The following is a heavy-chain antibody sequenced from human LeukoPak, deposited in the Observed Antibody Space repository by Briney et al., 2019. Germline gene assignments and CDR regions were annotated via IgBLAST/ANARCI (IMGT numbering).Heavy chain of an antibody. CDR2: ISGSGGST. CDR1: GFTFSSYG. CDR3: AKSSYYDSSGYYREYYFDY. J-gene: IGHJ4*02. D-gene: IGHD3-22*01. Sequence: GGSLRLSCAASGFTFSSYGMSWVRQAPGKGLEWVSAISGSGGSTYYADSEKGRFTISRDNSKNTLYLQMNSLRAEDTAVYYCAKSSYYDSSGYYREYYFDYWGQGTLVTVSS. V-gene: IGHV3-23*01.